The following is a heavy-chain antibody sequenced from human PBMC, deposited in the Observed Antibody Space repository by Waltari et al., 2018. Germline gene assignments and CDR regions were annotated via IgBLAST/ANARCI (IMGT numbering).Heavy chain of an antibody. CDR2: INEGNGNT. CDR1: GYTFTNYA. V-gene: IGHV1-3*01. CDR3: ARDLPYYDFLSGVGGGYFDP. Sequence: QVQLVQSGAEVKKPGASVKVSCGASGYTFTNYAIHWVRTAPGQSLEWMGRINEGNGNTIYSQKFQGRITITRDTSSGTAYMELTSLRSEDTAVYYCARDLPYYDFLSGVGGGYFDPWGQGTLVTVSS. D-gene: IGHD3-3*01. J-gene: IGHJ5*02.